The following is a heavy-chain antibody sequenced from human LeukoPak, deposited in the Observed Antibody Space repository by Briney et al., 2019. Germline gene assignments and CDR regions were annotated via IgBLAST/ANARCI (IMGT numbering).Heavy chain of an antibody. CDR1: GYTFTSYY. V-gene: IGHV1-46*01. CDR3: ARDLVRGVISSYYYYGMDV. J-gene: IGHJ6*02. D-gene: IGHD3-10*01. Sequence: ASVKVSCEASGYTFTSYYMHWVRQAPGQGLEWMGIINPSGSSTSYAQKFQGRVTMTRDASTSTVYMELSSLRSEDTAVYSCARDLVRGVISSYYYYGMDVWGQGTTVTVSS. CDR2: INPSGSST.